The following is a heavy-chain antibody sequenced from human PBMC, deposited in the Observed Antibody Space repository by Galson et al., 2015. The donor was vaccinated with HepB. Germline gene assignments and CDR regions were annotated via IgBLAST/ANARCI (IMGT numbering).Heavy chain of an antibody. CDR1: GYTFTSYY. D-gene: IGHD2-2*01. CDR3: ARETTIVVVPAAMYYYGMDV. J-gene: IGHJ6*02. Sequence: SVKVSCKASGYTFTSYYMHWVRQAPGQGLEWMGIINPSGGSTSYAQKFQGRVTMTKDTSTSTVYMELSSLRSEDTAVYYCARETTIVVVPAAMYYYGMDVWGQGTTVTVSS. V-gene: IGHV1-46*01. CDR2: INPSGGST.